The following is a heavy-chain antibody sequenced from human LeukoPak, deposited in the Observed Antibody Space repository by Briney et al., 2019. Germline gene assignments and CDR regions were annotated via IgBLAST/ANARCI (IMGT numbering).Heavy chain of an antibody. CDR1: GFTFSSYA. V-gene: IGHV3-30*04. J-gene: IGHJ4*02. CDR3: ARDSADYSKEVVSWYRGLDY. CDR2: ISYDGSNK. D-gene: IGHD4-11*01. Sequence: PGGSLRLSCAASGFTFSSYAMHWVRQAPGKGLEWVAVISYDGSNKYYADSVKGRFTISRDNSKNTLYLQMNSLRAEDTAVYYCARDSADYSKEVVSWYRGLDYWGQGTLVTVSS.